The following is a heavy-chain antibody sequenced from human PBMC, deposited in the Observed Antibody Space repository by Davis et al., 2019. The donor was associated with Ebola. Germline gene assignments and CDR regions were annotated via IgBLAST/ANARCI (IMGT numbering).Heavy chain of an antibody. CDR1: GYTFTSYY. CDR3: ARDQQLGDYYYGMDV. CDR2: INPSDGST. Sequence: AASVKVSCKASGYTFTSYYMHWVRQAPGQGLEWMGIINPSDGSTSYAQKFQGRVTMTRDTSTSTVYMELSSLRSEDTAVYYCARDQQLGDYYYGMDVWGKGTTVTVSS. J-gene: IGHJ6*04. D-gene: IGHD6-6*01. V-gene: IGHV1-46*01.